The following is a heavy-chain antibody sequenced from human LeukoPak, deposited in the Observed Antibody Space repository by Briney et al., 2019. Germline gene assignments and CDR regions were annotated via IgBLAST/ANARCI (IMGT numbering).Heavy chain of an antibody. D-gene: IGHD5-18*01. Sequence: KTSETLSLTCTVSGSSVTTYTHWGWIRQSPGKGLEWIASIHHTGNTYYNPSLESRVTISIDTSKNQFSLKLSSVTAADTAVYYCAKAMAYYYYMDVWGKGTTVTVSS. J-gene: IGHJ6*03. V-gene: IGHV4-38-2*02. CDR3: AKAMAYYYYMDV. CDR1: GSSVTTYTH. CDR2: IHHTGNT.